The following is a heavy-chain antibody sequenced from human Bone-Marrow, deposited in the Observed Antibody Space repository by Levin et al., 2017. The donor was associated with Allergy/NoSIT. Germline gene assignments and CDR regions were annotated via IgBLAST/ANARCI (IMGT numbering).Heavy chain of an antibody. CDR3: AKDRGIVVVVAATPDEGY. Sequence: GGSLRLSCAASGFTFSSYAMSWVRQAPGKGLEWVSAISGSGGSTYYADSVKGRFTISRDNSKNTLYLQMNSLRAEDTAVYYCAKDRGIVVVVAATPDEGYWGQGTLVTVSS. J-gene: IGHJ4*02. CDR2: ISGSGGST. D-gene: IGHD2-15*01. CDR1: GFTFSSYA. V-gene: IGHV3-23*01.